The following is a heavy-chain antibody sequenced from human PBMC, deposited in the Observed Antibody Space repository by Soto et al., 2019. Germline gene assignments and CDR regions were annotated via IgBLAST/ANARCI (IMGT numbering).Heavy chain of an antibody. CDR2: IYYSGST. CDR3: AIMQIYYYDSSGYRDAFDI. CDR1: GGSISSGGYY. Sequence: QVQLQESGPGLVKPSQTLSLTCTVSGGSISSGGYYWSWIRQHPGKGLEWIGYIYYSGSTYYNPSLKSRVTISVDTSKNQFSLKLSSVTAADTAVYYCAIMQIYYYDSSGYRDAFDIWGQGTMVTVSS. V-gene: IGHV4-31*03. D-gene: IGHD3-22*01. J-gene: IGHJ3*02.